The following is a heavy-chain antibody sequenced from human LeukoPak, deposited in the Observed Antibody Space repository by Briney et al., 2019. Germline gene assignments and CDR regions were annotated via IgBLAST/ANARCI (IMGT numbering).Heavy chain of an antibody. V-gene: IGHV3-23*01. J-gene: IGHJ4*02. CDR2: ISGSGGST. Sequence: PGGSLRLSCAASGFTFITYEMNWVRQAPGKGLEWVSAISGSGGSTYYADSVKGRFTISRDNSKNTLYLQMNSLRAEDTAVYYCAKGYCSGGSCYEYYFDYWGQGTLVTVSS. CDR3: AKGYCSGGSCYEYYFDY. D-gene: IGHD2-15*01. CDR1: GFTFITYE.